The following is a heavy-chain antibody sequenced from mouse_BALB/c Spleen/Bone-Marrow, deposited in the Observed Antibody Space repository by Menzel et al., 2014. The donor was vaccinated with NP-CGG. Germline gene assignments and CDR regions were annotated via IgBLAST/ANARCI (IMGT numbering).Heavy chain of an antibody. V-gene: IGHV1S56*01. D-gene: IGHD2-1*01. CDR1: GYTFTSYD. J-gene: IGHJ4*01. Sequence: QVQLKQSGPELAKPGALVKISCKASGYTFTSYDINWVKQRPGQGLEWIGWIYPGDGSTKYNEKFKGKATLTADKSSSTAYMQLSSLTSENSAVYFCTRGGYGNYVGYGMDYWGQGTPVTVSS. CDR2: IYPGDGST. CDR3: TRGGYGNYVGYGMDY.